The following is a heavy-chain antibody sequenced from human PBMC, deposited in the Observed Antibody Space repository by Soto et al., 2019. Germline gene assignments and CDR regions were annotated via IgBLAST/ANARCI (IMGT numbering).Heavy chain of an antibody. V-gene: IGHV1-2*02. CDR1: GYTFTGYY. CDR3: ARDSASYDSSGYYYVGFDY. CDR2: INPNSGGT. D-gene: IGHD3-22*01. Sequence: ASVKVSCKASGYTFTGYYMHWVRQAPGQGLEWMGWINPNSGGTNYAQKFQGMVTMTRDTSISTAYIELSRLRSDDTAVYYCARDSASYDSSGYYYVGFDYWGQGTLVTVSS. J-gene: IGHJ4*02.